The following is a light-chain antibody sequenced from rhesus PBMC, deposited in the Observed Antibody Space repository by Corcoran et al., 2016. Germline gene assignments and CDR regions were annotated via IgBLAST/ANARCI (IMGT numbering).Light chain of an antibody. V-gene: IGKV1-66*01. Sequence: DIQMTQSPSSLSTSVGDRVTITCRASQDIHNYFAWYQRKPGRAPKSLLYYSSGLQTGVPSRFSGGRSRTAYTLIISDLQPEDIATYYCQQYNSFPPTFGGGTKVEIK. CDR1: QDIHNY. CDR3: QQYNSFPPT. CDR2: YSS. J-gene: IGKJ4*01.